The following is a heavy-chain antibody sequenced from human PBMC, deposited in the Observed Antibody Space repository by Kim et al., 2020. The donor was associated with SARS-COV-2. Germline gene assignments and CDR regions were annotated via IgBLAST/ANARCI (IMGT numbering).Heavy chain of an antibody. V-gene: IGHV4-39*01. Sequence: SETLSLTCTVSGGSISSSSYYWGWIRQPPGKGLEWIGSIYYSGSTYYNPSLKSRVTISVDTSKNQFSLKLSSVTAADTAVYYCARGFRAAARPFDYWGQG. J-gene: IGHJ4*02. D-gene: IGHD6-6*01. CDR3: ARGFRAAARPFDY. CDR2: IYYSGST. CDR1: GGSISSSSYY.